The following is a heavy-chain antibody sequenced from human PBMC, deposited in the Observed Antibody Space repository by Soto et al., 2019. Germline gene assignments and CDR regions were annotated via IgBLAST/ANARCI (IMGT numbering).Heavy chain of an antibody. Sequence: PSETLSLTCAVYGGSFIGYYWSWIRQPPGKGLEWIGEINHSGSTNYNPSLKSRVTISVDTSKNQFSLKLSSVTAADTAVYYCARVSAAAGYYYGMDVWGQGTTVTVSS. CDR1: GGSFIGYY. CDR2: INHSGST. V-gene: IGHV4-34*01. CDR3: ARVSAAAGYYYGMDV. D-gene: IGHD6-13*01. J-gene: IGHJ6*02.